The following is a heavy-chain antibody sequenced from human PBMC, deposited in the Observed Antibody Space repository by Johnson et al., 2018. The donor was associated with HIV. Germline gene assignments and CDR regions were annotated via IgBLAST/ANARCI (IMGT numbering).Heavy chain of an antibody. CDR2: VNWNSGRI. D-gene: IGHD2-8*01. CDR3: AKVSVEFATRHGVCGV. Sequence: VQVVESGGGLVQPGGSLRLSCAASGFSFDDYAMHWVRQAPGKGLVWVSGVNWNSGRIGFADSVRGGFTISRDNDKTSLYLQLNSLHAEDTAVYYCAKVSVEFATRHGVCGVWGQGTMVTVSS. CDR1: GFSFDDYA. V-gene: IGHV3-9*01. J-gene: IGHJ3*01.